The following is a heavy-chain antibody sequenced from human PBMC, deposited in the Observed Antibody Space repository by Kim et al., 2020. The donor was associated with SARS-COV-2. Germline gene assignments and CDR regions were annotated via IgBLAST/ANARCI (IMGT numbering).Heavy chain of an antibody. CDR1: GYSISSGYY. CDR2: IYHSGST. V-gene: IGHV4-38-2*02. J-gene: IGHJ6*01. CDR3: ARVPYGSGSYYYYYGMDV. Sequence: SETLSLTCTVSGYSISSGYYWGWIRQPPGKGLEWIGSIYHSGSTYYNPSLKSRVTISVDTSKNQFSLKLSSVTAADTAVYYCARVPYGSGSYYYYYGMDV. D-gene: IGHD3-10*01.